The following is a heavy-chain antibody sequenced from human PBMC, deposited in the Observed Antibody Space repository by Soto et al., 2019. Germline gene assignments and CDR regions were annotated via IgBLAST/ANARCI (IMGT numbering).Heavy chain of an antibody. CDR3: ASPSAGYYYDSSGYYFDY. CDR2: IYYSGST. V-gene: IGHV4-31*03. CDR1: GGSISSGGYY. Sequence: SETLSLTCTVSGGSISSGGYYWNWVRQHPGKGLEWIGYIYYSGSTYYNPSLKSRVSISVDTSQNQFSLKLSSVTAADAAVYYCASPSAGYYYDSSGYYFDYWGQGTLVTVSS. D-gene: IGHD3-22*01. J-gene: IGHJ4*02.